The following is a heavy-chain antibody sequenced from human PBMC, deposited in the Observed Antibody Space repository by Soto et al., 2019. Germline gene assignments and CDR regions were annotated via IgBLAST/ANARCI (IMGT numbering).Heavy chain of an antibody. CDR1: GGSMRSYY. Sequence: QVQLQESGPGLVKPSETLSLTCSVSGGSMRSYYWNWLRQPAGKGLEWIGRIYSRGDTNYNPSVKSRVTMSVDTSKNEFSLGLNSVTAADTAVYYCAGIGEDVYYGMDVWGQGTTVTVSS. CDR3: AGIGEDVYYGMDV. D-gene: IGHD2-21*01. V-gene: IGHV4-4*07. J-gene: IGHJ6*02. CDR2: IYSRGDT.